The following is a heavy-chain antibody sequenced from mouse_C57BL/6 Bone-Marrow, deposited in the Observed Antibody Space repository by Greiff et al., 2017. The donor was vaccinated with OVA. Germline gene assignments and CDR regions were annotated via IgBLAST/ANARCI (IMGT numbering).Heavy chain of an antibody. Sequence: EVMLVESGGDLVKPGGSLKLSCAASGFTFSSYGMSWVRQTPDKRLEWVATISRGGSYTYYPDSVKGRFTISRDTATNTLYLQLSSLKSEDTAMYYCARHDYGWALAYWGQGTLVTVSA. J-gene: IGHJ3*01. V-gene: IGHV5-6*01. D-gene: IGHD1-2*01. CDR1: GFTFSSYG. CDR3: ARHDYGWALAY. CDR2: ISRGGSYT.